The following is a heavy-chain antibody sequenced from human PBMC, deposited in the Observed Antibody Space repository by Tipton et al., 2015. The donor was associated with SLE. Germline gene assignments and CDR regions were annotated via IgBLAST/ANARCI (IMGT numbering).Heavy chain of an antibody. V-gene: IGHV4-59*12. Sequence: TLSLTCTVSGYSISSSYYWSWIRPPPGRGLEWIGYIYYSGSTNYNPSLKSRVTISVGTSKNQFSLKLSSVTAADTAVYYCARDTLRLPGAFDIWGQGTMVTVSS. CDR1: GYSISSSYY. CDR3: ARDTLRLPGAFDI. D-gene: IGHD2-15*01. J-gene: IGHJ3*02. CDR2: IYYSGST.